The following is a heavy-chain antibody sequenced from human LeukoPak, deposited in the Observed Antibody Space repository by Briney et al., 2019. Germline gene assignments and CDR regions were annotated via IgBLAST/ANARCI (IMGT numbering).Heavy chain of an antibody. Sequence: GGSLRLSCTTAGFAFSNYAMNWVRQAPGKGPEWVSGISGFNTYYADSVKGRFTIFRDNSKNVLYLQMDRLRAEDTAVYSCAKDVCTSPRCLLYFDSWGQGTLVTVSS. CDR2: ISGFNT. D-gene: IGHD2-8*01. V-gene: IGHV3-23*01. CDR1: GFAFSNYA. J-gene: IGHJ4*02. CDR3: AKDVCTSPRCLLYFDS.